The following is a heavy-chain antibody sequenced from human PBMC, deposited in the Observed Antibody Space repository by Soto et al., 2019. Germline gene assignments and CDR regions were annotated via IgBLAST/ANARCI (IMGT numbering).Heavy chain of an antibody. Sequence: QVQLQESGPGLVKPSETLSLTCTVSGGSITRGGYYWSWIRQHPGKGLEWIGYIYNSGTTYYNPSLKRRVTISVDTSKNQFSLKLTSVTATDTAVYYCARDPAPWGQGTLVTVSS. V-gene: IGHV4-31*03. CDR3: ARDPAP. CDR2: IYNSGTT. CDR1: GGSITRGGYY. J-gene: IGHJ5*02.